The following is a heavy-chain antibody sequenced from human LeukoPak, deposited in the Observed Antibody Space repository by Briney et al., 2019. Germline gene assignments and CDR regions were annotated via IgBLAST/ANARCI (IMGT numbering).Heavy chain of an antibody. J-gene: IGHJ4*02. CDR3: ARDPSSVTLYFFDY. CDR1: GYTFRGNY. Sequence: ASVKISCKASGYTFRGNYIHWLRQAPGQGLEWMGWIDANNGDTKSAQKFQGRITMSRDTSISTAYMDLSSLSPDDAAVYYCARDPSSVTLYFFDYWGQGTLVTVSS. D-gene: IGHD4-11*01. CDR2: IDANNGDT. V-gene: IGHV1-2*02.